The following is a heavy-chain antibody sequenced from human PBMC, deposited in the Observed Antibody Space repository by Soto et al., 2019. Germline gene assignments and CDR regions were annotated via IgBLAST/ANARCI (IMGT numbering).Heavy chain of an antibody. CDR3: ARYGLPGYSSSWRFDY. CDR2: IYYSGST. V-gene: IGHV4-31*03. J-gene: IGHJ4*02. D-gene: IGHD6-13*01. CDR1: GGSISIGGYY. Sequence: SETLSLTCTVSGGSISIGGYYWSWIRQHPGKGLEWIGYIYYSGSTYYNPSLKSRVTISVDTSKNQFSLKLSSVTAADTAVYYCARYGLPGYSSSWRFDYWGQGTLVTVSS.